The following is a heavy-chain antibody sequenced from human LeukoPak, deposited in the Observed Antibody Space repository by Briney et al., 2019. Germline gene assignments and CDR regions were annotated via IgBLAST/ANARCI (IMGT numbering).Heavy chain of an antibody. D-gene: IGHD6-13*01. Sequence: GSLRLSCAASGFTFSSYAMHWVRQAPGRGLESVAVISYDGSNKYYADSVKGRFTISRDNSKTTMYLQMNSLRAEDTAVYYCARDNSYSSSWGPFDYWGQGTLVTVSS. J-gene: IGHJ4*02. CDR2: ISYDGSNK. V-gene: IGHV3-30*04. CDR1: GFTFSSYA. CDR3: ARDNSYSSSWGPFDY.